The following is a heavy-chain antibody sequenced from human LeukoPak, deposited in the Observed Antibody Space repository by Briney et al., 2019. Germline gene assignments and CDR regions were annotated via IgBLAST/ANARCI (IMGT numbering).Heavy chain of an antibody. CDR3: ANPTYYYGSGSYDRASIDAFDI. V-gene: IGHV3-23*01. D-gene: IGHD3-10*01. CDR2: ISGSGGSI. J-gene: IGHJ3*02. CDR1: GFTFSSYA. Sequence: GGSLRLSCAASGFTFSSYAMIWVRQAPGKGLEWVSAISGSGGSIYYADSVKGRFTISRDNSKNTLYLQMNSLRAEDTAVYYCANPTYYYGSGSYDRASIDAFDIWGQGTMVTVSS.